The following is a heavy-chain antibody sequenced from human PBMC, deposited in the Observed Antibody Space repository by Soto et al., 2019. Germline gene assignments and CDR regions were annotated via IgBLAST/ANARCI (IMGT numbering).Heavy chain of an antibody. J-gene: IGHJ6*01. CDR2: IWYDGSNK. Sequence: QVQLVESGGGVVQPGRSLRLSCAASGFTFSSYGMHWVRQAPGKGLEWVAVIWYDGSNKYYADSVKGRFTISRDNSKNTLYLQMNSLRAEDTAVYYCARDRDCSGGSCYSGYNGMDVW. CDR3: ARDRDCSGGSCYSGYNGMDV. V-gene: IGHV3-33*01. CDR1: GFTFSSYG. D-gene: IGHD2-15*01.